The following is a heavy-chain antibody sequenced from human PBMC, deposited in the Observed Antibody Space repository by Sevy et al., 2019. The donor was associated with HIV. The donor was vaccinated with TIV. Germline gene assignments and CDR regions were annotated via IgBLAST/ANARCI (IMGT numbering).Heavy chain of an antibody. J-gene: IGHJ4*02. CDR1: GITFSSAW. CDR2: IKSETDGGAA. D-gene: IGHD4-4*01. V-gene: IGHV3-15*01. Sequence: GGSLRLSCAASGITFSSAWMSWFHLVPGKGLEWLGRIKSETDGGAADYAAAVKGRFTISRDDSKETLYLQLNSLKTEDTAVYYCTTDLGFYSSKWGQGTLVTVSS. CDR3: TTDLGFYSSK.